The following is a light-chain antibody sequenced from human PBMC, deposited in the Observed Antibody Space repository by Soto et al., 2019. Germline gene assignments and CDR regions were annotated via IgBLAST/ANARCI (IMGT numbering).Light chain of an antibody. CDR1: SSDVGGYNF. CDR3: SSYASSTTYV. Sequence: QSALTQPASVSGSPGQSITISCTGTSSDVGGYNFVSWYQHHPGKAPKLMISGVTNRPSGISDRFSGSKSGNTASLTISGLQADDEADYYCSSYASSTTYVFGTGTKVTVL. CDR2: GVT. J-gene: IGLJ1*01. V-gene: IGLV2-14*01.